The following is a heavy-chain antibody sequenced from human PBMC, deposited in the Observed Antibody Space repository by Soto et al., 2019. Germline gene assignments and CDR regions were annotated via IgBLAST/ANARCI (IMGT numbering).Heavy chain of an antibody. J-gene: IGHJ3*01. CDR3: AREGILGLFDAYDL. D-gene: IGHD3-3*01. V-gene: IGHV1-18*04. CDR1: VFTSIG. CDR2: ISTHNGNT. Sequence: ASVKVSCKASVFTSIGISWVRQAPGQRLEWMGWISTHNGNTIYAQKFQGRVIMTMDTSTTTVYMELRSLGPDDTAVYLCAREGILGLFDAYDLWGQGTMVTVSS.